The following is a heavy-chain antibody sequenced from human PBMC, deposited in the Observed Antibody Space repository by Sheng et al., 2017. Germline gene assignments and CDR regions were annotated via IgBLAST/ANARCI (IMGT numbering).Heavy chain of an antibody. V-gene: IGHV3-33*01. Sequence: QVQLVESGGGVVQPGRSLRLSCAASGFTFSSYGMHWVRQAPGKGLEWVAVIWYDGSNKYYADSVKGRFTISRDNSKNTLYLQMNSLRAEDTAVYYCARDYTIFVGSNAFDIWGQGTMVTVSS. CDR2: IWYDGSNK. J-gene: IGHJ3*02. CDR1: GFTFSSYG. CDR3: ARDYTIFVGSNAFDI. D-gene: IGHD3-9*01.